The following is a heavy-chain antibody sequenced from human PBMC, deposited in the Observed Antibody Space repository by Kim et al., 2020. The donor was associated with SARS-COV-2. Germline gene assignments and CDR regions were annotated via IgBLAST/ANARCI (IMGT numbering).Heavy chain of an antibody. Sequence: DYAAPVKGRFTISRDVSKNTLYLQMNSLKTEDTAVYYCTTGAVVPAAKDYWGQGTLVTVSS. V-gene: IGHV3-15*01. J-gene: IGHJ4*02. D-gene: IGHD2-2*01. CDR3: TTGAVVPAAKDY.